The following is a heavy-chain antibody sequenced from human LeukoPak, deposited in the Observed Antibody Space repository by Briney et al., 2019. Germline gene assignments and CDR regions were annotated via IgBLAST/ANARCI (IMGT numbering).Heavy chain of an antibody. J-gene: IGHJ5*02. CDR3: ARDLLFRQQLGPYNWFDP. CDR2: ISSSSSYI. CDR1: GFTFSSYS. V-gene: IGHV3-21*01. D-gene: IGHD6-13*01. Sequence: PGGSLRLSCAASGFTFSSYSMNWVRQAPGKGLEWVSSISSSSSYIYYADSVKGRFTISRDNAKNSLYLQMNSLRAEDTAVYYCARDLLFRQQLGPYNWFDPWGQGTLVTVSS.